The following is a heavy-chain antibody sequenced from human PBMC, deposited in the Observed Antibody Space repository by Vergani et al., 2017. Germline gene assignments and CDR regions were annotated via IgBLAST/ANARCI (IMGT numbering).Heavy chain of an antibody. Sequence: VQLVQSGAEVKKPGESLRISCKGSGYTFTSYGISWVRQAPGQGLEWMGRIIPILGIANYAQKFQGRVTITADKSTSTAYMELSSLRSEDTAVYYCALPLGDYDYYCDGMDVWGQGTTVTVSS. V-gene: IGHV1-69*09. CDR2: IIPILGIA. D-gene: IGHD4-17*01. CDR3: ALPLGDYDYYCDGMDV. J-gene: IGHJ6*02. CDR1: GYTFTSYG.